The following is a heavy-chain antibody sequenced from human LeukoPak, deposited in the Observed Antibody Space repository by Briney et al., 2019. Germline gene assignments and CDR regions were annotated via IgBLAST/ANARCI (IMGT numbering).Heavy chain of an antibody. CDR2: IWYDGSNK. Sequence: QPGGSLRLSCAASGFTFSSYGMHWVRQAPGKGLEWVAVIWYDGSNKYYADSVKGRSTISRDNSKNTLYLRVNSLTTEDTAAYHCVRDWGANGLYNFFDPWGQGTLVTVSS. V-gene: IGHV3-33*01. J-gene: IGHJ5*02. D-gene: IGHD3-16*01. CDR3: VRDWGANGLYNFFDP. CDR1: GFTFSSYG.